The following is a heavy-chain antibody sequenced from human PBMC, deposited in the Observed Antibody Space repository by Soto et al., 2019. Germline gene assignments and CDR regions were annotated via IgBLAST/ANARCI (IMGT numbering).Heavy chain of an antibody. V-gene: IGHV1-69*02. CDR2: VNPIVSMS. CDR3: ASSYGAGYRAFDY. J-gene: IGHJ4*02. D-gene: IGHD3-10*01. Sequence: QVQLVQSGAEVKRPGSSVKVSCKASGDTFNFYSINWVRQAPGLGLEWMGRVNPIVSMSNYAQKFQGRVTMTADKSTSTGYMELSSLRSEATAIYYCASSYGAGYRAFDYWGQGALVTVSS. CDR1: GDTFNFYS.